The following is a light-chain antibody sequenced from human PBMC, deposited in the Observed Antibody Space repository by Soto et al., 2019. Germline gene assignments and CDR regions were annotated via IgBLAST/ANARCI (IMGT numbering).Light chain of an antibody. Sequence: DVVMTQSPLSLPVTLGQPASISCWSSQSLVYSDGNAYKRDSGVPDRFSGSGSGTDFTLQINRVEAEDVGIYYCMQGTHWPPTFGRGTRVEIK. J-gene: IGKJ1*01. CDR3: MQGTHWPPT. V-gene: IGKV2-30*01. CDR1: QSLVYSDGNAY.